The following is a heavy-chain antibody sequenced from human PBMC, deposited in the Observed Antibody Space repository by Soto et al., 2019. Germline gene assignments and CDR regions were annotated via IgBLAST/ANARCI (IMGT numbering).Heavy chain of an antibody. CDR2: IYNSRRT. CDR1: GGSISSYY. J-gene: IGHJ4*02. D-gene: IGHD6-6*01. Sequence: PSETLSLTSSVSGGSISSYYWSWVRQPPGKGLEWIGDIYNSRRTNYNPSLKSRVTISLDPSNNQFSLKLSSVTAAATAVYYCGGKKSSSTFFDYWGQGTLGTVS. CDR3: GGKKSSSTFFDY. V-gene: IGHV4-59*01.